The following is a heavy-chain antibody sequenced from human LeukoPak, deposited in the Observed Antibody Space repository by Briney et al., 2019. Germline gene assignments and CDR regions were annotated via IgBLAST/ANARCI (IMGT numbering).Heavy chain of an antibody. V-gene: IGHV4-4*07. CDR1: GGSISSYY. D-gene: IGHD5-12*01. CDR2: IYTSGST. Sequence: SETLSLTCTVSGGSISSYYWSWIRQPARKGLEWIGRIYTSGSTTYNPSLKSRATMSVDTSRTQFSLKLSSVTAADTAVYYCARVGSGSRYLDYWGQGILVIVSS. CDR3: ARVGSGSRYLDY. J-gene: IGHJ4*02.